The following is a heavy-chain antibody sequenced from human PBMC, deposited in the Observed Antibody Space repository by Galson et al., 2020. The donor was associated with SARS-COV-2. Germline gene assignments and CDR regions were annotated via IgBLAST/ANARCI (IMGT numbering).Heavy chain of an antibody. CDR1: GFTFSSYG. Sequence: TGGSLRLYCEASGFTFSSYGMHWVRQAPGKGLEWVAVIWYDGSNKYYADSVKGRFTISRDNSKNTLYLQMNSLRAEDTAVYYCARDQLDGYNFPFDYWGQGTLVTVSS. J-gene: IGHJ4*02. D-gene: IGHD5-12*01. CDR3: ARDQLDGYNFPFDY. V-gene: IGHV3-33*01. CDR2: IWYDGSNK.